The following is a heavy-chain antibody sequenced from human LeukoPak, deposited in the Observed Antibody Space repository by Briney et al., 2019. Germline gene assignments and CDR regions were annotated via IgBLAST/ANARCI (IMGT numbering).Heavy chain of an antibody. D-gene: IGHD6-13*01. J-gene: IGHJ3*02. CDR3: ARLRAAAGTPDDAFDI. V-gene: IGHV5-51*01. CDR1: GFTFTNYW. Sequence: GESLKISCKGSGFTFTNYWIAWVRQMPGKGLEWMGIIYPGDSDTRYSPSFQGQVTISADKSISTAYLQWSSLKASDTAMYYCARLRAAAGTPDDAFDIWGQGTMVTVSS. CDR2: IYPGDSDT.